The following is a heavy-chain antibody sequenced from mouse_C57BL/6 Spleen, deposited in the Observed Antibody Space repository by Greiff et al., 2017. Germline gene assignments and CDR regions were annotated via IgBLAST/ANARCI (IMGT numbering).Heavy chain of an antibody. CDR1: GYTFPSYW. CDR3: ARSPTVVATNAMDY. CDR2: IHPNSGST. D-gene: IGHD1-1*01. V-gene: IGHV1-64*01. J-gene: IGHJ4*01. Sequence: QVQLQQPGAELVKPGASVKLSCKASGYTFPSYWMPWVKQRPGQGLEWIGMIHPNSGSTNYNEKFKSKATLTVDKSSSTAYMQLSSLTSEDSAVYYCARSPTVVATNAMDYWGQGTSVTVSS.